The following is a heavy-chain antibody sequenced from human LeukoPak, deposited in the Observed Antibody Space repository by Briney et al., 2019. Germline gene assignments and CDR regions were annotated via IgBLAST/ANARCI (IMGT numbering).Heavy chain of an antibody. Sequence: GGSLRLSCTVSGFTVSSNSMSWVRQAPGKGLEWVSFIHSDNTHYSDSVKGRFTISRDNSKNTLYLQMNSLRAEDTAVYYCAREVGATGMYYFDYWGQGTLVAVSS. CDR3: AREVGATGMYYFDY. CDR2: IHSDNT. D-gene: IGHD1-26*01. V-gene: IGHV3-66*03. J-gene: IGHJ4*02. CDR1: GFTVSSNS.